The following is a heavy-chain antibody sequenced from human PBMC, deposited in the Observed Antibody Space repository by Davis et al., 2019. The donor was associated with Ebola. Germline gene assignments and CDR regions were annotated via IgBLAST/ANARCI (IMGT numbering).Heavy chain of an antibody. Sequence: PGGSLRLSCAASGFTFSSYGMHWVRQAPGKGLEWVAFIRYDGSNKYYADSVKGRFTISRDNSKNTLYLQMNSLRAEDTAVYYCAKDGFDEYYYYGMDVWGQGTTVTVSS. D-gene: IGHD3-9*01. CDR2: IRYDGSNK. CDR1: GFTFSSYG. V-gene: IGHV3-30*02. CDR3: AKDGFDEYYYYGMDV. J-gene: IGHJ6*02.